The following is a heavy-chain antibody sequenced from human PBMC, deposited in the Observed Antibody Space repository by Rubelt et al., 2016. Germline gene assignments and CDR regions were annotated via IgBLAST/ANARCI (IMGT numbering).Heavy chain of an antibody. Sequence: QVQLVQSGAEVKKPGASVKVSCKASGYTFTSYGISWVRQAPGQGLEWMGWISAYNGNTTYAQKFQGGFTMTTDTSTSTAYRELRSLRSDDTAVYYWARDVGGNSVLYYFDYWVQGTLVTVSS. D-gene: IGHD4-23*01. CDR2: ISAYNGNT. CDR1: GYTFTSYG. V-gene: IGHV1-18*01. J-gene: IGHJ4*02. CDR3: ARDVGGNSVLYYFDY.